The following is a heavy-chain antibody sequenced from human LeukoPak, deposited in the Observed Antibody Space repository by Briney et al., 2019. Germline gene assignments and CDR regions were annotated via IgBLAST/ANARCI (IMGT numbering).Heavy chain of an antibody. CDR1: GGSISSYY. CDR2: IYTSGST. CDR3: ARGLPMTTVTTSYYFDY. V-gene: IGHV4-4*07. J-gene: IGHJ4*02. Sequence: SETLSLTCTVSGGSISSYYWSWIRQPAGKGLEWIGRIYTSGSTNYNPSLKSRVTISVDTSKNQFSLKLSSVTAADTAVYYCARGLPMTTVTTSYYFDYWGQGTLVTVSS. D-gene: IGHD4-17*01.